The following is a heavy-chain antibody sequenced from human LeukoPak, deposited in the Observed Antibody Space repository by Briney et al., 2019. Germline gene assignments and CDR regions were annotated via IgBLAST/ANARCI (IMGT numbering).Heavy chain of an antibody. CDR1: GFTFSSYE. CDR3: SRVHRIQLWSQSYYFDY. V-gene: IGHV3-48*03. Sequence: GGSLRLSCAASGFTFSSYEMNWVRQAPGKGLEWVSYISSSGSTIYYADSVKGRFTISRDNAKNSLYLQMNSLRAEDTAVYYCSRVHRIQLWSQSYYFDYWGQGTLVTDSS. J-gene: IGHJ4*02. CDR2: ISSSGSTI. D-gene: IGHD5-18*01.